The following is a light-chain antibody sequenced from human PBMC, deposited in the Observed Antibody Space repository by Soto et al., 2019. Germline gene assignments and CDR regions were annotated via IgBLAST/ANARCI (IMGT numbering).Light chain of an antibody. CDR2: EGN. Sequence: QSALTQPASVSGSPGQSITISCTGTTSDVGRYNLVSRYQQHPGKAPKLMIYEGNKRPSGVSIRFSGSKSGNTASLTISGLQAEDEADYYCCSYAGSRTFVFGTQTKRDRP. CDR3: CSYAGSRTFV. J-gene: IGLJ1*01. V-gene: IGLV2-23*01. CDR1: TSDVGRYNL.